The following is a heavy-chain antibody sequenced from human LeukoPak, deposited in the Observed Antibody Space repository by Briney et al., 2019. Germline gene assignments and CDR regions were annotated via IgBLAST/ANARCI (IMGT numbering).Heavy chain of an antibody. V-gene: IGHV3-48*03. Sequence: GGSLRLSCAASGFTFSSYEMNWVRQAPGKGVEWVSYISSSGSTIYYADSVKGRFTISRDNAKNSLYLQMNSLRAEDTAVYYCAREPRRRIAVAGTSDAFDIWGQGTMVTVSS. CDR1: GFTFSSYE. CDR2: ISSSGSTI. J-gene: IGHJ3*02. CDR3: AREPRRRIAVAGTSDAFDI. D-gene: IGHD6-19*01.